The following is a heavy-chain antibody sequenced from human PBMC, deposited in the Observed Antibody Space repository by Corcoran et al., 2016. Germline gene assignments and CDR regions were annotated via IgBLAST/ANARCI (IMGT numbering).Heavy chain of an antibody. V-gene: IGHV1-18*01. CDR1: GYTFTSCG. CDR2: ISAYNGNT. CDR3: ARKRGCQYCNGIDV. J-gene: IGHJ6*02. Sequence: QVQLVQSGAEVKKPGAAVKVSCKASGYTFTSCGISWVRQAPDQGLELMGWISAYNGNTNYAQKLQGRVTMTTDPSTSTAYMELRSLRSDASAVYYRARKRGCQYCNGIDVCGHGTTVTVSS. D-gene: IGHD3-16*01.